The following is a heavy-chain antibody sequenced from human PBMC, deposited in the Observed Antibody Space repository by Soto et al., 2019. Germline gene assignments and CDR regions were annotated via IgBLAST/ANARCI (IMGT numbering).Heavy chain of an antibody. J-gene: IGHJ6*03. CDR3: TRGGTDFWSGYYQYYYYYMDV. CDR1: GFTFGDYA. CDR2: IRSKAYGGTT. D-gene: IGHD3-3*01. V-gene: IGHV3-49*03. Sequence: GGSLRLSCTASGFTFGDYAMSWFRQAPGKGLEWVGFIRSKAYGGTTEYAASVKGRFTISRDDSKSIAYLQMNSLKTEDTAVYYCTRGGTDFWSGYYQYYYYYMDVWGKGTTVTVSS.